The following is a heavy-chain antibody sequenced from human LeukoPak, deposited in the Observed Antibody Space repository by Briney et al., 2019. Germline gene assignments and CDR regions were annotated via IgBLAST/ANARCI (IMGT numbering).Heavy chain of an antibody. CDR3: ARTYCSSTSCYSLVHYYYYMDV. J-gene: IGHJ6*03. Sequence: GGSLRPSCAASGFTFSSYWMSWVRQAPGKGLEWVANIKQDGSEKYYVASVKGRFTISRDNAKNSLYLQMNSLRAEDTAVYYCARTYCSSTSCYSLVHYYYYMDVWGKGTTVTVSS. CDR1: GFTFSSYW. V-gene: IGHV3-7*01. D-gene: IGHD2-2*01. CDR2: IKQDGSEK.